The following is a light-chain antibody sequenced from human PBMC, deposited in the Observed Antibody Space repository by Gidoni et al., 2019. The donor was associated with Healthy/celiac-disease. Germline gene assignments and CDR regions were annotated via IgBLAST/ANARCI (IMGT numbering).Light chain of an antibody. Sequence: DIVMTQSPHSLAASLGERATINCKSSQSVLYSSNNKNYLAWYQQKPGQPPKLLIYWASTRESGVPDRFSGSGSGTDFTLTISSLQAEDVAVYYCQQYYSTLWTFGQGTKVEIK. CDR2: WAS. J-gene: IGKJ1*01. V-gene: IGKV4-1*01. CDR1: QSVLYSSNNKNY. CDR3: QQYYSTLWT.